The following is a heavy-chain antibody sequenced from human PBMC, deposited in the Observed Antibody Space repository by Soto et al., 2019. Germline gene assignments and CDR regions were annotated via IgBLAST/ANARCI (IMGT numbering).Heavy chain of an antibody. CDR2: INPMFNST. Sequence: QVQLVQSGAEVKKPGSSVKVSCEAPGGTFDHAAITWVRQAPGQGLEWVGGINPMFNSTHYAQKFQGRVTITADAVTSTAFMELRGLTSDDTAVYYCARQIFEGDYWGQGTLLVVSS. V-gene: IGHV1-69*01. CDR3: ARQIFEGDY. J-gene: IGHJ4*02. D-gene: IGHD3-9*01. CDR1: GGTFDHAA.